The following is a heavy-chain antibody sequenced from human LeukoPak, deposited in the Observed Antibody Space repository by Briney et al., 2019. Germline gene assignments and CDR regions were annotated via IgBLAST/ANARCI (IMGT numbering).Heavy chain of an antibody. V-gene: IGHV1-46*02. D-gene: IGHD6-19*01. CDR1: GYTFNNHY. J-gene: IGHJ4*02. CDR3: ARQGTYSSSIGMGY. CDR2: INPSGGST. Sequence: ASVKVSCKASGYTFNNHYMYWVRQAPGQGLEWMGVINPSGGSTSYTQKFQGRVTMTRDTSTRTVYMEVNSLRSEDTAVYYCARQGTYSSSIGMGYWGQGTLVTVSS.